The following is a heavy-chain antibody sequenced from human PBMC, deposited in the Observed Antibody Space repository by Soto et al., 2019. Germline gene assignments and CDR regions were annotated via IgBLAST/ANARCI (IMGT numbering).Heavy chain of an antibody. CDR2: IYFTGNT. Sequence: SETLSLTCTVSGGSITSSSRFWGWVRQPPGKGLEWIGTIYFTGNTYYTPSLKSRLTMSIDTSKNEFSLRLNSVIAADTAVYYCAGQTFTIAAASYGRSNWFDPWGPGTLVTVSS. V-gene: IGHV4-39*01. D-gene: IGHD6-25*01. J-gene: IGHJ5*02. CDR3: AGQTFTIAAASYGRSNWFDP. CDR1: GGSITSSSRF.